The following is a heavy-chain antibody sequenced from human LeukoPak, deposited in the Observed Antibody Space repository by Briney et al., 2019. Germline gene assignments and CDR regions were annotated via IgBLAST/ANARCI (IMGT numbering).Heavy chain of an antibody. CDR1: GYTFTSYA. V-gene: IGHV1-3*01. CDR2: INAGNGNT. CDR3: ARDRSSYDY. Sequence: ASVKVSCKASGYTFTSYAMHWVRQAPGQRLEWMGWINAGNGNTKYLQKFQGRVTITRDTSASTAYMELSSLRSEDTAVYYCARDRSSYDYWGQGTLVTVSS. J-gene: IGHJ4*02. D-gene: IGHD3-10*01.